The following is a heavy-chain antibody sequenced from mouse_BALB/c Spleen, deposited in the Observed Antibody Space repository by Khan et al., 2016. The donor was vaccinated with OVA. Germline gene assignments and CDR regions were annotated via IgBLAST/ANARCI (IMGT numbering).Heavy chain of an antibody. D-gene: IGHD2-14*01. CDR2: INPSNGYT. CDR1: GYTFTNYT. J-gene: IGHJ3*01. CDR3: VRDGADHRNDGWFAY. Sequence: VQLQQSGAELARPGASVKMSCKASGYTFTNYTIHWIKKRPGQGLEWIGYINPSNGYTNYNQKFKDKATLTTDKSSTTAYLQLSSLTSDDSAVXDCVRDGADHRNDGWFAYWGQGTLVTVSA. V-gene: IGHV1-4*01.